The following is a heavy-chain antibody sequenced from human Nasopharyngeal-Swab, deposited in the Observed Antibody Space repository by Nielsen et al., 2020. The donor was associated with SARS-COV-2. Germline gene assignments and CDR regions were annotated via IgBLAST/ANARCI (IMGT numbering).Heavy chain of an antibody. J-gene: IGHJ5*02. CDR2: IYWNDDK. V-gene: IGHV2-5*01. Sequence: SGPTLVKPTQTLTLICTFSGFSLSTSGVGVGWIRQPPGKALEWLALIYWNDDKRYSPSLKSRLTITKDTSKNQVVLTMTNMDPVDTATYYCAHSEIVVVPAAKPWFDPWGQGTLVTVSS. CDR1: GFSLSTSGVG. CDR3: AHSEIVVVPAAKPWFDP. D-gene: IGHD2-2*01.